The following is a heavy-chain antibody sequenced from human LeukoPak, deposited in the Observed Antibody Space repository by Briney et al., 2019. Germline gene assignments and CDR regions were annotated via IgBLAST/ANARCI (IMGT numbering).Heavy chain of an antibody. V-gene: IGHV3-21*01. CDR2: ISSSSSYI. J-gene: IGHJ4*02. D-gene: IGHD3-10*01. CDR1: GFTFSSYS. Sequence: GGSLRLSCAASGFTFSSYSMNWVRQAPGKGLEWVSSISSSSSYIYYADSVKDRFTISRDNAKNSLYLQMNSLRAEDTAVYYCARLGESYFDYWGQGTLVTVSS. CDR3: ARLGESYFDY.